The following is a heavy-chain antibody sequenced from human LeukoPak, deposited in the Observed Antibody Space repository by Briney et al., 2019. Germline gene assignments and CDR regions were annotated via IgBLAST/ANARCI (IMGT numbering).Heavy chain of an antibody. CDR3: ARGAWDRPDTAMVAGDAFDI. V-gene: IGHV4-59*01. Sequence: SETLSLTCTVSGGSISSYYWSWVRQPPGKGLEWIGYIYYSGSTNYNPSLTSRGTISVDTSKNQFSLKLSSVTAADTAVYYCARGAWDRPDTAMVAGDAFDIWGQGTMVTVSS. CDR1: GGSISSYY. CDR2: IYYSGST. J-gene: IGHJ3*02. D-gene: IGHD5-18*01.